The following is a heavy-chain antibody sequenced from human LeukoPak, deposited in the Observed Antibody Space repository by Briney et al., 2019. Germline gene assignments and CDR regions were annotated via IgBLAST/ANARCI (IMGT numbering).Heavy chain of an antibody. CDR2: ISGSGGST. D-gene: IGHD3-22*01. J-gene: IGHJ4*02. CDR3: ARGVDYYDSSGYYFGY. V-gene: IGHV3-23*01. CDR1: GFTFSSYA. Sequence: PGGSLRLSCAASGFTFSSYAMSWVRQAPGKGLEWVSAISGSGGSTYYADSVKGRFTISRDNSKNTLYLQMNSLRAEDTAVYYCARGVDYYDSSGYYFGYWGQGTLVTVSS.